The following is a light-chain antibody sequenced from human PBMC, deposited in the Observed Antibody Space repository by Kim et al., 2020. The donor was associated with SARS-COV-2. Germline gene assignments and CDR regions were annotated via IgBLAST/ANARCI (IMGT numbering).Light chain of an antibody. CDR2: KDS. J-gene: IGLJ1*01. CDR3: QSADSSGTYV. Sequence: VSPGQTARITCSGDALPKQYAYWYQQKPGQAPVLVIYKDSERPSGIPERVSGSSSGTTVTLTISGVQAEDEADYYCQSADSSGTYVFGTGTKVTVL. CDR1: ALPKQY. V-gene: IGLV3-25*03.